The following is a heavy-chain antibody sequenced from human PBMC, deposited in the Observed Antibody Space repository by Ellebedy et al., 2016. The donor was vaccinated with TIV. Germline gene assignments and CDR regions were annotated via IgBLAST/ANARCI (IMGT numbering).Heavy chain of an antibody. CDR2: ISYGGSNK. J-gene: IGHJ4*02. V-gene: IGHV3-30-3*01. Sequence: GESLKISXAASGFTFSSYAMHWVRQAPGKGLEWVAVISYGGSNKYYADSVKGRFTISRDNSKNTLYLQMNSLRAEDTAVYYCARGFIAVVPAAPPLDYWGQGTLVTVSS. CDR1: GFTFSSYA. D-gene: IGHD2-2*01. CDR3: ARGFIAVVPAAPPLDY.